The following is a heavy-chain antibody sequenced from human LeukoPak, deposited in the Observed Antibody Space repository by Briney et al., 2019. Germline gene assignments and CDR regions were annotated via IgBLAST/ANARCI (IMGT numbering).Heavy chain of an antibody. J-gene: IGHJ4*02. Sequence: GRSLRLSCAASGFTFNSYGMHWVRQAPGKGLEWVSVIYSGGSTYYADSVKGRFTISRDNSKNTLFLQMNSLRAGDTAVYYCARGRLGAAPGYFDYWGQGTLVTVSS. CDR1: GFTFNSYG. V-gene: IGHV3-NL1*01. D-gene: IGHD3-16*01. CDR3: ARGRLGAAPGYFDY. CDR2: IYSGGST.